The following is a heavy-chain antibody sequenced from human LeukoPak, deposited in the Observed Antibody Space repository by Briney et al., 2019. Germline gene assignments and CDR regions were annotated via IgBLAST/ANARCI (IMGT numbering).Heavy chain of an antibody. J-gene: IGHJ4*02. D-gene: IGHD1-26*01. CDR2: IIPILGIA. V-gene: IGHV1-69*04. CDR1: GGTFSSYA. Sequence: GASVKVSCKASGGTFSSYAISWVRQAPGQGLEWMGRIIPILGIANYAQKFQGRVTITADKSTSTAYMELSSLRSEDTAVYYCARQEILSDPYYFDYWGQGTLATVSS. CDR3: ARQEILSDPYYFDY.